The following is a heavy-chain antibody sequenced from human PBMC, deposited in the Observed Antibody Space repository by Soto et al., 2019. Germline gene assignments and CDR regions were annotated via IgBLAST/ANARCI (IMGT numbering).Heavy chain of an antibody. CDR1: GVSISSSSYY. J-gene: IGHJ4*02. V-gene: IGHV4-39*01. CDR3: VKYLTDYYKYFDY. Sequence: SETLSLTCGVSGVSISSSSYYWGWIRQPPGKGLEWIGNIYYSGKTYYTPSLKSRVTISVDTSKNKFSLQLTSVTAADTAVYYCVKYLTDYYKYFDYWGQGTLVIVSS. D-gene: IGHD3-9*01. CDR2: IYYSGKT.